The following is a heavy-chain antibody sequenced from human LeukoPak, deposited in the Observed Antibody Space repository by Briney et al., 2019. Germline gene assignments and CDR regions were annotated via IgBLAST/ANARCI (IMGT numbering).Heavy chain of an antibody. D-gene: IGHD5-18*01. CDR3: AREGGYGSPGDY. V-gene: IGHV1-69*13. Sequence: GGSVKVSCQASGGTFSSYAISWVRQAPGQGLEWMGGIIPIFGTANYAQKFQGRVTITADESTSTAYMELSSLRSEDTAVYYCAREGGYGSPGDYWGQGTLVTVSS. CDR1: GGTFSSYA. J-gene: IGHJ4*02. CDR2: IIPIFGTA.